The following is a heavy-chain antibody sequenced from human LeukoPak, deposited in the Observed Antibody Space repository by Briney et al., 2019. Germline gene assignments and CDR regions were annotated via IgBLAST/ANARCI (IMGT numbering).Heavy chain of an antibody. V-gene: IGHV3-20*01. J-gene: IGHJ5*02. CDR1: GFTFDDYG. Sequence: GGSLRLSCAASGFTFDDYGMSWVRQAPGKGLEWVSGINWNGGSTGYADSVKGRFTISRDNAKNSLYLQMNSLRAEDTALYHCARDDSSGYSAWFDPWGQGTLVTVSS. D-gene: IGHD3-22*01. CDR2: INWNGGST. CDR3: ARDDSSGYSAWFDP.